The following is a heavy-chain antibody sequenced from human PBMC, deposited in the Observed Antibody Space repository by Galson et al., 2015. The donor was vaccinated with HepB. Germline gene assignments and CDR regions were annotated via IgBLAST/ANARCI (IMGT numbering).Heavy chain of an antibody. CDR2: IYYSGST. V-gene: IGHV4-39*01. J-gene: IGHJ4*02. Sequence: ETLSLTCTVSGGSISSSSYYWGWIRQPPGKGLEWIGSIYYSGSTYYNPSLKSRVTISVDTSKNQFSLKLSSVTAADTAVYYCARRRDGYNSYYFDYWGQGTLVTVSS. CDR3: ARRRDGYNSYYFDY. D-gene: IGHD5-24*01. CDR1: GGSISSSSYY.